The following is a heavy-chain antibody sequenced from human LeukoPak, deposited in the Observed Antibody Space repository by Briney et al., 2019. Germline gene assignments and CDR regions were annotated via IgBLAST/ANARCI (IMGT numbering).Heavy chain of an antibody. CDR1: GYTFTGYY. D-gene: IGHD3-9*01. Sequence: ASVRVSCKASGYTFTGYYMHWVRQAPGQGLEWMGWINANSGGTNYAQKFQGRVTMTRDTSISTAHMELSRLRSDDTAVYYCARSSRYDIWTGYPYWGQGTLVIVSP. V-gene: IGHV1-2*02. CDR2: INANSGGT. J-gene: IGHJ4*02. CDR3: ARSSRYDIWTGYPY.